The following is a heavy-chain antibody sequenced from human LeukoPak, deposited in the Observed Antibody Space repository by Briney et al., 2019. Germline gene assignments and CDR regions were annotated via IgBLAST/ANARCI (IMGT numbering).Heavy chain of an antibody. CDR3: VREEVGGYFDY. D-gene: IGHD3-10*01. V-gene: IGHV1-46*01. CDR1: GYTFTSCY. CDR2: INPSGGNT. Sequence: GASVKVSCKASGYTFTSCYMHWGRQAPGQGLEWMGIINPSGGNTNYAQKFQGRVTMTRDTSTSTVYMELSSLRSDDTAVYYCVREEVGGYFDYWGQGTQVTVSS. J-gene: IGHJ4*02.